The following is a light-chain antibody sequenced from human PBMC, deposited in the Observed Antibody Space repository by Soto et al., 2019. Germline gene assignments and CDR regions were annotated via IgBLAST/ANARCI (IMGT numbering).Light chain of an antibody. CDR2: DAS. J-gene: IGKJ1*01. Sequence: DIQITQSPSTRSASVGDRVTVTCRASQTISRWLAWYQQRPGKAPKLLIYDASSLERGVPSRFSGSGSGTEFTLTINSLQPDDFAVYYCQQYNSYWTFGQGTKVDIK. CDR1: QTISRW. CDR3: QQYNSYWT. V-gene: IGKV1-5*01.